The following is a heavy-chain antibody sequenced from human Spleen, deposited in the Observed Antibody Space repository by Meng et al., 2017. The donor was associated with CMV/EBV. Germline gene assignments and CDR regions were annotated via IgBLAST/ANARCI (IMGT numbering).Heavy chain of an antibody. D-gene: IGHD2-21*01. CDR3: AREFDAYCSLTTCHRGYAFDM. CDR1: GFTFSSYS. J-gene: IGHJ3*02. CDR2: ISSSSSTI. V-gene: IGHV3-48*04. Sequence: GESLKISCAASGFTFSSYSMNWVRQAPGKGLEWVSYISSSSSTIYYADSVKGRFTTSRDNAKNSLYLQMNSLRAEDTAVYYCAREFDAYCSLTTCHRGYAFDMWGQGTMVTVSS.